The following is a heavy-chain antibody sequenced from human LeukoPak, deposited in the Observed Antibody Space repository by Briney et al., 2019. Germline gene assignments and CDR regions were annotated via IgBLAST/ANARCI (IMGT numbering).Heavy chain of an antibody. V-gene: IGHV3-21*01. CDR1: GFTFSSYS. D-gene: IGHD3-22*01. CDR2: ISSSSSYI. Sequence: GGSLRLSCAASGFTFSSYSMNWVRQAPGKGLEWVSSISSSSSYIYYADSVKGRFTISRDNAKNSLYLQMNSLRAEDTAVCYCARDTYYYDSSGYYVYYFDYWGQGTLVTVSS. J-gene: IGHJ4*02. CDR3: ARDTYYYDSSGYYVYYFDY.